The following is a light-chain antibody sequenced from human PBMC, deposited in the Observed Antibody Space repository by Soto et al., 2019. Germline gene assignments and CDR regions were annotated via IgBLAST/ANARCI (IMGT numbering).Light chain of an antibody. V-gene: IGKV4-1*01. CDR1: HSVLYSSNNKHY. CDR2: WAS. J-gene: IGKJ5*01. Sequence: QSPDQLALSPGPRTTIHFTSIHSVLYSSNNKHYLAWYQQKPGQPPKLLIYWASTRESGVPDRFSGSGSGTHFTLTISSLQAEDVAVYYCQQYYSPPMTFGQGTRLEI. CDR3: QQYYSPPMT.